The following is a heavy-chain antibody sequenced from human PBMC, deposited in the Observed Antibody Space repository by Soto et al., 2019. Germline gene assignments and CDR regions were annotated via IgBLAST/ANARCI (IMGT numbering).Heavy chain of an antibody. J-gene: IGHJ2*01. D-gene: IGHD4-17*01. CDR3: ARGPMTTVTTWGDWYFDL. CDR2: IWYDGTNK. CDR1: GFTFSSYG. Sequence: QVQLVESGGGVVQPGRSLRLSCATSGFTFSSYGMHWVRQGPGKGLEWVAVIWYDGTNKYYADSVNGRFTISRDDSKNPLYLQMNSLRAEDTAVYYCARGPMTTVTTWGDWYFDLWGRGTLVTLSS. V-gene: IGHV3-33*01.